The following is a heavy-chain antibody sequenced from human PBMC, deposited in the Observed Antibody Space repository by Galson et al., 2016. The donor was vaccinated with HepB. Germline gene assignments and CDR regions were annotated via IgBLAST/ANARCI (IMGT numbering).Heavy chain of an antibody. CDR2: ISSSCSYI. Sequence: SLRLSCAASGFTFSSYSMNWVRQAPGKGLEWVSSISSSCSYIYYADSVKGRFTTSSDNAKNSLYLQMNRLRAEDTAVYYCASGYSYGYFYYWGQGTLVTVSS. V-gene: IGHV3-21*01. D-gene: IGHD5-18*01. CDR1: GFTFSSYS. J-gene: IGHJ4*02. CDR3: ASGYSYGYFYY.